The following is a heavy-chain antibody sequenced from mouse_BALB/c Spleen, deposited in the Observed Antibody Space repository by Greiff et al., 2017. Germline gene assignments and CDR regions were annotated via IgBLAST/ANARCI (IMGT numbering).Heavy chain of an antibody. CDR2: INPSSGYT. CDR3: ARTPYYYAMDY. Sequence: VKLVESGAELARPGASVKMSCKASGYTFTSYTMHWVKQRPGQGPEWIGYINPSSGYTNYNQKFKDKATLTADKSSSTAYMQLSSLTSEDSAVYYCARTPYYYAMDYWGQGTSVTVSS. J-gene: IGHJ4*01. CDR1: GYTFTSYT. V-gene: IGHV1-4*01.